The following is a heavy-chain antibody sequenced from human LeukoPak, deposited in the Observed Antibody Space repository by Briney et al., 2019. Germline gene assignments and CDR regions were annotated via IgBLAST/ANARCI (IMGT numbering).Heavy chain of an antibody. J-gene: IGHJ4*02. V-gene: IGHV3-13*01. CDR1: GFTFSSYD. CDR3: AKDMGIAVAGIVY. Sequence: PGGSLRLSCAASGFTFSSYDMHWVRQATGKGLEWVSAIGTAGDTYYPGSVKGRFTISRDNAKNSLYLQMNSLRAEDTALYYCAKDMGIAVAGIVYWGQGTLVTVSS. CDR2: IGTAGDT. D-gene: IGHD6-19*01.